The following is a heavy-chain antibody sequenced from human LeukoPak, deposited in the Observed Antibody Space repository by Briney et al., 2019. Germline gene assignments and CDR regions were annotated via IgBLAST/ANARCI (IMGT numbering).Heavy chain of an antibody. CDR3: ARMGDYYDSSGYYWVY. V-gene: IGHV4-38-2*01. J-gene: IGHJ4*02. CDR1: GYSISSGYY. D-gene: IGHD3-22*01. CDR2: IYHSGST. Sequence: PETLSLTCAVSGYSISSGYYWGWIRQPPGKGLEWIGSIYHSGSTYYNPSLKSRVTISVDTSKNQFSLKLSSVTAADTAVYYCARMGDYYDSSGYYWVYWGQGTLVTVSS.